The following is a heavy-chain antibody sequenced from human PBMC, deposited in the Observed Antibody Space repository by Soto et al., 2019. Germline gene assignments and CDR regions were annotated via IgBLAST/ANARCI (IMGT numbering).Heavy chain of an antibody. J-gene: IGHJ3*02. CDR1: GGTFSSHA. V-gene: IGHV1-69*13. D-gene: IGHD3-22*01. CDR2: IIPIFGTA. CDR3: ARTVYYDSSGYYYDAFDI. Sequence: SVKVSCKASGGTFSSHAISWVRQAPGQGLEWMGGIIPIFGTANYAQKFQGRVTITADESTSTAYMELSSLRSEDTAVYYCARTVYYDSSGYYYDAFDIWGQGTMVTLSS.